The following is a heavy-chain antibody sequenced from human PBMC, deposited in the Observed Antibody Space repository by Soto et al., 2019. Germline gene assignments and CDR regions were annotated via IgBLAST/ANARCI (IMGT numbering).Heavy chain of an antibody. CDR3: AKGVSGSGGAFDY. Sequence: PGGSLRFSCAASGFTFSSYAMSWVRQAPGKGLEWVSAISGSGGSTYYADSVKGRFTISRDNSKNTLYLQMNSLRAEDTAVYYCAKGVSGSGGAFDYWGQGTLVTAPQ. D-gene: IGHD5-12*01. V-gene: IGHV3-23*01. J-gene: IGHJ4*02. CDR2: ISGSGGST. CDR1: GFTFSSYA.